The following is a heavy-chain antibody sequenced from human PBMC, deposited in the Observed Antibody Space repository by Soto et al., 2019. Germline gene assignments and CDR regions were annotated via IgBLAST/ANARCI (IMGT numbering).Heavy chain of an antibody. CDR1: GFTVSNNY. V-gene: IGHV3-66*04. CDR2: IYSAGTT. Sequence: EMQMLESGGGLVQPGGSLRLSCAASGFTVSNNYMTWVRKAPGKGLEWVSLIYSAGTTYYADSVKGRFTISRDSSRNTLYLQMSSLRAEDAAVYYCARPSSICYVWGRGTLVTVSS. J-gene: IGHJ2*01. D-gene: IGHD2-2*01. CDR3: ARPSSICYV.